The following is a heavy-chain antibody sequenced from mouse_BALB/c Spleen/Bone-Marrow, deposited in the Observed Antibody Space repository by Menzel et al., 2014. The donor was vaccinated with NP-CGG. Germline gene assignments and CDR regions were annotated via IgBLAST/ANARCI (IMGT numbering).Heavy chain of an antibody. J-gene: IGHJ3*01. CDR3: ARQDYDWFAY. Sequence: EVNVVESGGDLVKPGGSLKLSCAASGFTFSSYGMSWVRQTPDKRLEWVATIRSGGSYTYYPDSVKGQFTISRDNAKNTLYLQMSSLKSEDTAMYYCARQDYDWFAYWGQGTLVTVSA. CDR1: GFTFSSYG. D-gene: IGHD2-4*01. V-gene: IGHV5-6*01. CDR2: IRSGGSYT.